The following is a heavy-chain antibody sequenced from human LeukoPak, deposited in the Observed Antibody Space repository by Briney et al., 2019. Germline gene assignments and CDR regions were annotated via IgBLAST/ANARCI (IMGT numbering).Heavy chain of an antibody. CDR2: IKSKTDGGTS. D-gene: IGHD3-10*01. J-gene: IGHJ4*02. CDR1: GFTFRNAW. V-gene: IGHV3-15*01. CDR3: TTDRNLYYYGSGSYYNYFDY. Sequence: GRSLRLSCAASGFTFRNAWMSWVRQAPGKGLEWVGGIKSKTDGGTSDYAAPVKGRFTISRDDSKNTLYLQMNGQKTEDTAVYYCTTDRNLYYYGSGSYYNYFDYWGQGTLVTVSS.